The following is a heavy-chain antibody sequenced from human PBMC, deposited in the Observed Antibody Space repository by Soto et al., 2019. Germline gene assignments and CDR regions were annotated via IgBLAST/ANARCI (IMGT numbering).Heavy chain of an antibody. CDR1: GGSISSGDYY. J-gene: IGHJ4*02. CDR2: IYYSGST. D-gene: IGHD2-15*01. CDR3: ARVVSWVHQFDY. Sequence: QVQLQESGPGLVKPSQTLSLTCTVSGGSISSGDYYWNWIRQPPGRGLEWIGYIYYSGSTYYNPSLKSRVAISVDTSKSHFSRKLSSVTAADTAMYYCARVVSWVHQFDYWGQGTLVTVSS. V-gene: IGHV4-30-4*01.